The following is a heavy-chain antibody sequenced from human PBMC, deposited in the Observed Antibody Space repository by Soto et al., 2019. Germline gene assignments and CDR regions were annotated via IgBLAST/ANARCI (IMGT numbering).Heavy chain of an antibody. CDR3: AKVPAGIAAAGTRYFDY. CDR2: ISGGGGST. CDR1: GFTFSSYA. D-gene: IGHD6-13*01. J-gene: IGHJ4*02. V-gene: IGHV3-23*01. Sequence: GGSLRLSCAASGFTFSSYAMSWVRQAPGKGLEWVSAISGGGGSTYYADSVKGRFTISRDNSKNTLYLQMNSLRAEDTAVYYCAKVPAGIAAAGTRYFDYWGQGTLVTVSS.